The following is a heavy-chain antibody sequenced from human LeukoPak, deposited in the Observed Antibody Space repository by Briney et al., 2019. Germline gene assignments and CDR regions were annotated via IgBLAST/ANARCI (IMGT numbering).Heavy chain of an antibody. Sequence: GGSLRLSCAASGVTFSSYWMSWVRQAPGKGLEWVANIKEDGSEKYYVDSVKGRFTISRDNAKTSVYLQMNSLRAEDTAVYYCARGEEGYCSGGSCYYFDYWGQGTLVTVSS. J-gene: IGHJ4*02. CDR1: GVTFSSYW. CDR3: ARGEEGYCSGGSCYYFDY. CDR2: IKEDGSEK. V-gene: IGHV3-7*03. D-gene: IGHD2-15*01.